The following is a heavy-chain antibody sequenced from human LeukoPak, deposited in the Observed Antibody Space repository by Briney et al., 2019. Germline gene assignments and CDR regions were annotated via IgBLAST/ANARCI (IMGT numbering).Heavy chain of an antibody. J-gene: IGHJ4*02. CDR1: GYTFTGYY. D-gene: IGHD5-24*01. CDR3: ARSVEMATPIDY. CDR2: INPNSGGT. Sequence: ASVTVSCKASGYTFTGYYMHWVRQAPGQGLEWMGWINPNSGGTNYAQTVQGRLTMTRDTSISTAYMELSRLRSDDTAVYYCARSVEMATPIDYWGQGTLVTVSS. V-gene: IGHV1-2*02.